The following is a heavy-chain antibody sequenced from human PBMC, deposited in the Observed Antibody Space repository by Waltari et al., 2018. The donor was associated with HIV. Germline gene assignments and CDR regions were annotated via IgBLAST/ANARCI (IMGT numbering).Heavy chain of an antibody. CDR1: GYTFIGYF. CDR3: HRPWDSDHWGSDL. CDR2: LNPRSGDT. V-gene: IGHV1-2*02. D-gene: IGHD3-16*01. J-gene: IGHJ4*01. Sequence: QDQLIQSGPEVKEPGASLRVSCRASGYTFIGYFIHWVRQAPGQGLDWIGYLNPRSGDTAYAQKFRGRVTLTGDTSVNTAYLDLKGLRFDDTATYFCHRPWDSDHWGSDLWGQEPWSSS.